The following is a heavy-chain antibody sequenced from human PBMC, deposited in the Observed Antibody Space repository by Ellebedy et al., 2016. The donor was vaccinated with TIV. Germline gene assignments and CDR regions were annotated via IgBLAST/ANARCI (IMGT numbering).Heavy chain of an antibody. CDR3: ARDYSLGYYDSSGYYLGH. Sequence: ASVKVSXKASGYTFTGYYMHWVRQAPGQGLEWMGWINPNSGGTNYAQKFQGRVTMTRDTSISTAYMELSRLRSDDTAAYYCARDYSLGYYDSSGYYLGHWGQGTLVTVSS. CDR1: GYTFTGYY. CDR2: INPNSGGT. D-gene: IGHD3-22*01. V-gene: IGHV1-2*02. J-gene: IGHJ1*01.